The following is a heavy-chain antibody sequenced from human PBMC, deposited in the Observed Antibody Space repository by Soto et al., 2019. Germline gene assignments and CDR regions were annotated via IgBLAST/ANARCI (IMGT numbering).Heavy chain of an antibody. V-gene: IGHV3-48*03. CDR1: GFTFSSYE. Sequence: EVQLVESGGGLVQPGGSLRLSCAASGFTFSSYEMNWVRQAPGKGLEWVSYISSSGSTIYYADSVKGRFTISRDNAKNSLYLQMNSLRAEDTAVYYCARDSRMITFGGVIVHDAFDIWGQGTMVTVSS. CDR2: ISSSGSTI. J-gene: IGHJ3*02. D-gene: IGHD3-16*02. CDR3: ARDSRMITFGGVIVHDAFDI.